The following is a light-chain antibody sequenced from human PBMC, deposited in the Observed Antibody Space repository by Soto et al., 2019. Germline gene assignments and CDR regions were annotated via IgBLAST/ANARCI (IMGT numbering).Light chain of an antibody. CDR1: SSTIGGNS. CDR2: VDN. V-gene: IGLV1-51*01. Sequence: QTVLTQPPSVSAVPGQKVTSSCSGSSSTIGGNSVSLYQQLPGTAPKLLIYVDNKRSSVIPYRVSGSKSVMSATLSITGFQTGDEADYYCGSWDSRLSAYVFGTGTKVTGL. J-gene: IGLJ1*01. CDR3: GSWDSRLSAYV.